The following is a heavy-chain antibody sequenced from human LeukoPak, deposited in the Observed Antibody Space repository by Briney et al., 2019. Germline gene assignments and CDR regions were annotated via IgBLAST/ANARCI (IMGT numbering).Heavy chain of an antibody. CDR2: IVVGSGNT. Sequence: SVKVSCKASGFTFTSSAVQWVRQARGQRLEWIGWIVVGSGNTNYAQKFQERVTITRDMSTSTAYMELSSLRSEDTAVYYCAADKGFWSGYSYYYYMDVWGKGTTVTVSS. CDR1: GFTFTSSA. V-gene: IGHV1-58*01. CDR3: AADKGFWSGYSYYYYMDV. J-gene: IGHJ6*03. D-gene: IGHD3-3*01.